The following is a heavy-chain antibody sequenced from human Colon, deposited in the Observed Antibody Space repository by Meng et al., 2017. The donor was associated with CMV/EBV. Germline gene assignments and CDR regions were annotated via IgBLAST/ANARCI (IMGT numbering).Heavy chain of an antibody. V-gene: IGHV1-2*02. CDR3: ARHRRLAIFGVVIIPGDAFDI. D-gene: IGHD3-3*01. J-gene: IGHJ3*02. CDR1: GYTFTGYY. CDR2: INPNSGGT. Sequence: ASVKVSCKASGYTFTGYYMHWVRQAPGQGLEWMGWINPNSGGTNYAQKLKGRVTMTTDTSTSTAHMELRSLRSDDTAVYYCARHRRLAIFGVVIIPGDAFDIWGQGTVVTVSS.